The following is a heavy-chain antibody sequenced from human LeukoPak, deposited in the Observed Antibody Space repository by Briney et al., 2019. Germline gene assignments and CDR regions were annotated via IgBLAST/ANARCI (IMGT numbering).Heavy chain of an antibody. D-gene: IGHD4-23*01. J-gene: IGHJ4*02. V-gene: IGHV3-48*01. CDR2: ISSSGSTI. CDR3: ARDGSTVVTLFDY. Sequence: GGSLRLSCAASGFTFSSYSMNWVRQAPGKGLEWVSYISSSGSTIYYADSVKGRFTISRDNSKSTLYLQMNSLRAEDTAVYYCARDGSTVVTLFDYWGQGTLVTVSS. CDR1: GFTFSSYS.